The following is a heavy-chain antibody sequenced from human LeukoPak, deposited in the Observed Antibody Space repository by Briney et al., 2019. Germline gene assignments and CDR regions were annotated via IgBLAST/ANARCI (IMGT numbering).Heavy chain of an antibody. CDR1: GGSISTYY. CDR2: IYTSGTT. J-gene: IGHJ4*02. D-gene: IGHD6-6*01. Sequence: SETLSLTCTVSGGSISTYYWSWNRQPAGKGLEWIGHIYTSGTTNYNPSLKSRVTMSVDTSKNQFSLKLNSVTAADTAVYYCARLYSSSSHFDYWGQGTLVTVSS. V-gene: IGHV4-4*07. CDR3: ARLYSSSSHFDY.